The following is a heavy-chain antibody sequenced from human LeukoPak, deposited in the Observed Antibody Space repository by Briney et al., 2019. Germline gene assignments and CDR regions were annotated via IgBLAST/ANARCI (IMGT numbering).Heavy chain of an antibody. CDR3: AREDCSGGSCYSGFADY. J-gene: IGHJ4*02. V-gene: IGHV3-7*01. D-gene: IGHD2-15*01. Sequence: GGSLKLSCAASGFTFSSYWMSWVRQAPGKGLEWVANIKQDGSEKYYVDSVKGRFTISRDNAKNSLYLQMNSLRAEDTAVYYCAREDCSGGSCYSGFADYWGQGTLGTVSS. CDR2: IKQDGSEK. CDR1: GFTFSSYW.